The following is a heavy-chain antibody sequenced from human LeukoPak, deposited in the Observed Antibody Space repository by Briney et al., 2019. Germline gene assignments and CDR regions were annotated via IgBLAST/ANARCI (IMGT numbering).Heavy chain of an antibody. CDR1: GFTFSSYS. J-gene: IGHJ6*03. CDR3: ARDSKWALLLWFGDYYYYYMDV. D-gene: IGHD3-10*01. Sequence: GGSLRLSCAASGFTFSSYSMNWVRQAPGKGLEWVSSISSSSSYIYYADSVKGRFTISRDNAKNSLYLQMNSLRAEDTAVYYCARDSKWALLLWFGDYYYYYMDVWGKGTTVTVSS. CDR2: ISSSSSYI. V-gene: IGHV3-21*01.